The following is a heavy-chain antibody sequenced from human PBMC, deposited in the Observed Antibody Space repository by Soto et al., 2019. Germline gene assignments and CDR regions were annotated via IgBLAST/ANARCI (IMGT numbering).Heavy chain of an antibody. V-gene: IGHV4-39*01. J-gene: IGHJ4*02. Sequence: QLQLQESGPGLVKPSETLSLTCTVAGGSISSSSYYWGWIRQPPGKGLEWIGSIYYSGSTYYNPSLKSRVTISLDTSKTQFSLKLSSMTAADTAVYYCARRGERSSSLFDYWGQGTLVTVSS. CDR3: ARRGERSSSLFDY. CDR2: IYYSGST. CDR1: GGSISSSSYY. D-gene: IGHD6-13*01.